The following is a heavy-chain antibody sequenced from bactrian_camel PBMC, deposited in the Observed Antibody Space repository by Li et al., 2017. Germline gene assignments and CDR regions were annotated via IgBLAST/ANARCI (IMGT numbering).Heavy chain of an antibody. D-gene: IGHD5*01. Sequence: HVQLVESGGGLVQPGGSLRLSCATSGYTYSIYSMAWFRQAPGKEREGVAGIDSDGRTVYADSVKGRFTVSRDNAKNTLYLQLNSLKTEDTAMYYCAYGYGLGQYEYNYWGQGTQVTVS. CDR1: GYTYSIYS. CDR2: IDSDGRT. J-gene: IGHJ4*01. V-gene: IGHV3S53*01. CDR3: AYGYGLGQYEYNY.